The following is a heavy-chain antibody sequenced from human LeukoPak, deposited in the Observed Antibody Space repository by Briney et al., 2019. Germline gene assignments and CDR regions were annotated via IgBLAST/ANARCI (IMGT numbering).Heavy chain of an antibody. CDR2: IYHNGST. V-gene: IGHV4-4*02. Sequence: AVTLSLTCAVSGGSISRSNWWTRVRQPPGEGLGWIGEIYHNGSTNYNPCLKSRVTISVDKHKNHLSLKLSSVTGADRDVLYCARSPAYIGSSLKGFYYYYMDVWGKGTTVSVSS. J-gene: IGHJ6*03. CDR3: ARSPAYIGSSLKGFYYYYMDV. CDR1: GGSISRSNW. D-gene: IGHD1-26*01.